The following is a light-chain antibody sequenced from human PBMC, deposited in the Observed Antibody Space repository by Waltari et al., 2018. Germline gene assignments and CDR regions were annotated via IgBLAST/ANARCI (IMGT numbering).Light chain of an antibody. CDR1: QRISMF. J-gene: IGKJ4*01. CDR2: GAS. Sequence: DIQLTQSPPSLSASVGHSVTITCRASQRISMFLNWYQQKPGKAPNLLIYGASSLQRGVPSRFSGSGSGTDFTLTISSLHPEDFATYYCQQTYSTHLTFGGGTKVEIK. CDR3: QQTYSTHLT. V-gene: IGKV1-39*01.